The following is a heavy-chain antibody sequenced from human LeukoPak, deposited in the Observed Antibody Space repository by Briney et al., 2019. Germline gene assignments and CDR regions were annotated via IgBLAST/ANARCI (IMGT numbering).Heavy chain of an antibody. CDR3: ARLTVEGWFVDY. CDR1: GGSISSSSYY. Sequence: PSETLSLTCTVSGGSISSSSYYWGWIRQPPGKGLEWIGSIYYSGSTYYNPSLKSRVTISVDTSKNQFSLKLSSVTAADTAVYCCARLTVEGWFVDYWGQGTLVTVSS. J-gene: IGHJ4*02. V-gene: IGHV4-39*01. CDR2: IYYSGST. D-gene: IGHD6-19*01.